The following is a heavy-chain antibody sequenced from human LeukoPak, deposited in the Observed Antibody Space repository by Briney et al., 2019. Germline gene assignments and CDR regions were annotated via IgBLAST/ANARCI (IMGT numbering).Heavy chain of an antibody. J-gene: IGHJ6*02. CDR3: ARAPSPYYDFWSGYWAHYYYGMDV. D-gene: IGHD3-3*01. CDR1: GGTFSSYA. CDR2: IIPIFGTA. V-gene: IGHV1-69*13. Sequence: SVKVSCKASGGTFSSYAISWVRQAPGQGLEWMGGIIPIFGTANYAQKFQGRVTITADESTSTAYMELSSLRSEDTAVYYCARAPSPYYDFWSGYWAHYYYGMDVWGQGTTVTVSS.